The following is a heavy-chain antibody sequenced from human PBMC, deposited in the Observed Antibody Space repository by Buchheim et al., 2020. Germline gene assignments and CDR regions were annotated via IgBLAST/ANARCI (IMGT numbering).Heavy chain of an antibody. Sequence: QVQLQQWGARLLKPSETLSLTCDVSGGPFSGNYWTWIRQTPGKGLEWIGDIDHSGSINYSPSLKSRVFMSADRSKSQVALILSSVTAADTAVYYCARGPRICSSVRCDVPYYSYYGLDVWGQGTT. CDR2: IDHSGSI. CDR1: GGPFSGNY. D-gene: IGHD2-2*01. J-gene: IGHJ6*02. V-gene: IGHV4-34*01. CDR3: ARGPRICSSVRCDVPYYSYYGLDV.